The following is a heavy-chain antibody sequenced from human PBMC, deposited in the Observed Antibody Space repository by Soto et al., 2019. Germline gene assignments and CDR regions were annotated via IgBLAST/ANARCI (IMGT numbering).Heavy chain of an antibody. V-gene: IGHV3-23*04. J-gene: IGHJ6*02. CDR3: ANGLYRPGVYYYYAMDA. CDR1: GSAFSTYA. CDR2: ISGSGGST. Sequence: EMQLVESGGGLVQPGGSLRLSCEDSGSAFSTYAISWVRQGPRKGLEWVSTISGSGGSTYYADSVKGRFTVSRDNSKNIVYLQMSSLRAEDTAIYYCANGLYRPGVYYYYAMDAWGQGTTVIVSS. D-gene: IGHD2-8*01.